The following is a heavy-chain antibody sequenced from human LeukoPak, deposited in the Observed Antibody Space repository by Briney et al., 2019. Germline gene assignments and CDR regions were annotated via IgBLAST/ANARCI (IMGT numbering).Heavy chain of an antibody. CDR2: INWNGGST. J-gene: IGHJ3*02. Sequence: GGSLRLSCEVSGFTFDDHAINWVRQAPGKGLEWVANINWNGGSTGYGDAVTGRFTISRDNTKHSVFLQMHSLRGDDTALYYCARDMLLEDAFDIWGQGTMVIVSS. CDR3: ARDMLLEDAFDI. D-gene: IGHD3-10*02. V-gene: IGHV3-20*04. CDR1: GFTFDDHA.